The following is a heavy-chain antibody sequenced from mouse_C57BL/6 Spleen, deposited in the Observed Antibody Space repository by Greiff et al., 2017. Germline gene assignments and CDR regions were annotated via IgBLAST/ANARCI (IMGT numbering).Heavy chain of an antibody. CDR1: GYTFTSYG. Sequence: VKLMESGAELARPGASVKLSCKASGYTFTSYGISWVKQRTGQGLEWIGEIYPRSGNTYYNEKFKGKATLTADKSSSTTYMELRSLTSEDSAVYFCASNYGFAYWGQGTLVTVST. J-gene: IGHJ3*01. CDR2: IYPRSGNT. CDR3: ASNYGFAY. D-gene: IGHD2-1*01. V-gene: IGHV1-81*01.